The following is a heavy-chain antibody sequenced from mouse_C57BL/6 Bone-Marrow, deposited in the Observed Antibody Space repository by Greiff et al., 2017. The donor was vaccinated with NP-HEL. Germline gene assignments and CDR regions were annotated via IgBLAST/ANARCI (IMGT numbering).Heavy chain of an antibody. CDR3: TPTTVVALDY. J-gene: IGHJ2*01. CDR1: GFNIKDDY. D-gene: IGHD1-1*01. Sequence: EVQLQQSGAELVRPGASVKLSCTASGFNIKDDYMHWVKQRPEQGLEWIGWIDPESGDTEYASKFQGKATITADTSSNTAYLQGSSVTSEDAAGYYCTPTTVVALDYWGQGTTLTVSS. CDR2: IDPESGDT. V-gene: IGHV14-4*01.